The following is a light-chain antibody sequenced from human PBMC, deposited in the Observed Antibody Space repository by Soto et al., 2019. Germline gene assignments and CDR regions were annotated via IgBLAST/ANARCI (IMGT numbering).Light chain of an antibody. CDR2: DNN. V-gene: IGLV1-40*01. CDR1: SSNIGAGYD. J-gene: IGLJ1*01. Sequence: QSVLTQPPSVTGAPGQRVIISCTGSSSNIGAGYDGHWYKQLPGTAPRLLIYDNNNRPSRVPPRFSVSSSDTSASLAITGLQPEDEDHYSSQSYDTRLRGSYVFGRGTNVTVL. CDR3: QSYDTRLRGSYV.